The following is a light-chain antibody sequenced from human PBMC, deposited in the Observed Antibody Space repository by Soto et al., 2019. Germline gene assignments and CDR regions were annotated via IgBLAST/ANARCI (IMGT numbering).Light chain of an antibody. Sequence: QSVLTQPASVSGSPGQSITISCTGTSSDIGGYNYVSWYQQHPGKVPKLMIFEVSNRPSGVSYRFSGSKSGNTASLTISGLQAEDEADYYCSSYTGSITYVFGTGTKVTVL. CDR2: EVS. V-gene: IGLV2-14*01. J-gene: IGLJ1*01. CDR3: SSYTGSITYV. CDR1: SSDIGGYNY.